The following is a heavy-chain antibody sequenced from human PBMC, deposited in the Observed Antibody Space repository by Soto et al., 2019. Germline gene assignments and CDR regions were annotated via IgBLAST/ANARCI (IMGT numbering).Heavy chain of an antibody. Sequence: QVQLVQSGTELKKPGSSVKVSCKVSGGTFGNFAISWVRQAPGQGPEWVAGTIPIYGTSNLADDFRGRITHPADESTATAYMELSRLRSEDTAIYYCATASRDGYNYWYCDLWGRGTQVT. CDR3: ATASRDGYNYWYCDL. CDR2: TIPIYGTS. J-gene: IGHJ2*01. D-gene: IGHD2-21*02. CDR1: GGTFGNFA. V-gene: IGHV1-69*01.